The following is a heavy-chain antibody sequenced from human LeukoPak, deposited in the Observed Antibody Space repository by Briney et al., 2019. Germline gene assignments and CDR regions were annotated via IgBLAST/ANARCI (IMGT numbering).Heavy chain of an antibody. Sequence: PSETLSLTCAVYGGSFSGYYWSWIRQPPGKGLEWIGEINHSGSTNYNPSLKSRVTISVDTSKNQFSLKLSSVTAADTAVYYCARARKSKGSYYYYMDVWGKGTTVTVSS. V-gene: IGHV4-34*01. J-gene: IGHJ6*03. CDR3: ARARKSKGSYYYYMDV. D-gene: IGHD4-11*01. CDR1: GGSFSGYY. CDR2: INHSGST.